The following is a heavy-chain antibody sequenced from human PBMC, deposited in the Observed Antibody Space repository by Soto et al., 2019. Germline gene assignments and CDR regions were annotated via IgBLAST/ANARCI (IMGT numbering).Heavy chain of an antibody. CDR2: IIPILGIA. Sequence: QVQLVQSGAEVKKPGSSVKVSCKASGGTFSSYTISWVRQAPGQGLEWMGRIIPILGIANYAQKFQGRVTISGDKSTSTAYMELSSRGSEDTAVYYCARTDSRRGAFDIWGQGTMVTVSS. CDR1: GGTFSSYT. J-gene: IGHJ3*02. CDR3: ARTDSRRGAFDI. D-gene: IGHD3-22*01. V-gene: IGHV1-69*02.